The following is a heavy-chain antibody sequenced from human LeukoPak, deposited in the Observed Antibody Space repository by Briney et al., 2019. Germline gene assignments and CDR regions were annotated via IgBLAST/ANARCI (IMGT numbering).Heavy chain of an antibody. J-gene: IGHJ4*02. CDR1: GGSISSYY. D-gene: IGHD6-13*01. CDR2: IYYSGST. Sequence: SETLSLTCTVSGGSISSYYWSWIQQPPGKGLEWIGYIYYSGSTNYNPSLKSRVTISVDTSKNQFSLKLSSVTAADTAVYYCARAQYSSSWDYWGQGTLVTVSS. CDR3: ARAQYSSSWDY. V-gene: IGHV4-59*01.